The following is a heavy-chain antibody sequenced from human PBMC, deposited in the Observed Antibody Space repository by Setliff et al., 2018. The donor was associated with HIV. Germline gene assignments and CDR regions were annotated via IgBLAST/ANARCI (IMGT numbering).Heavy chain of an antibody. CDR3: AREGRMTKRFDY. CDR1: GHTFTSYY. CDR2: INPGGGST. V-gene: IGHV1-2*04. D-gene: IGHD3-10*01. J-gene: IGHJ4*02. Sequence: ASVKVSCKASGHTFTSYYIHWVRQAPGQGLEWMGIINPGGGSTIYGQKFQGWVTMTRDTSISTAYMELSRLRSDDTAVYYCAREGRMTKRFDYWGQGTLVTVSS.